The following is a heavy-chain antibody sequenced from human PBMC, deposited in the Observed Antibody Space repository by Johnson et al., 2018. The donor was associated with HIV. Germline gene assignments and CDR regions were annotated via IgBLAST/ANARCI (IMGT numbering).Heavy chain of an antibody. CDR1: GFTFSSYA. J-gene: IGHJ3*02. CDR2: ISYAGSNK. D-gene: IGHD6-19*01. Sequence: QVQLVESGGGVVQPGRSLRLSCAASGFTFSSYAMHWVRQAPVQGLEWVAVISYAGSNKYYADSVKGRFTISRDNSKHTLYLHMNSLRAEDTDVYYCARDRKQWLVVGGGINDIWGKGTMVTVSS. V-gene: IGHV3-30-3*01. CDR3: ARDRKQWLVVGGGINDI.